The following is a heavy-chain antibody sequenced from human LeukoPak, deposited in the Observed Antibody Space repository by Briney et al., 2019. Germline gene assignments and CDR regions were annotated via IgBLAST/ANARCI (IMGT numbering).Heavy chain of an antibody. CDR2: IYSGGST. J-gene: IGHJ6*02. D-gene: IGHD3-10*01. CDR3: ARVRYYYGSGSLSGSPCGMDV. V-gene: IGHV3-66*01. Sequence: QPGGSLRLSCAASGFTVSSNYMSWVRQAPGKGLEWVSVIYSGGSTYYADSVKGRFTISRDNSKNTLYLQMNSLRAEDTAVYYCARVRYYYGSGSLSGSPCGMDVWGQGTTVTVSS. CDR1: GFTVSSNY.